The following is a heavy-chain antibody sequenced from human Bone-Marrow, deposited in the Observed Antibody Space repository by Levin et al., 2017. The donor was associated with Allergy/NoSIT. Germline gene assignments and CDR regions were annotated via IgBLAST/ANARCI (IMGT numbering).Heavy chain of an antibody. CDR2: ISYDGSDK. V-gene: IGHV3-30*18. J-gene: IGHJ4*02. Sequence: QAGESLKISCAASGFSFRSFGMHWVRQAPGKGLEWVAVISYDGSDKYYADSVKGRFTISRDNTKNTLYLQMNSLRSEDAAVYYCAKDVVFGTSSWSLDFWGQGTLVTVSS. CDR3: AKDVVFGTSSWSLDF. CDR1: GFSFRSFG. D-gene: IGHD6-13*01.